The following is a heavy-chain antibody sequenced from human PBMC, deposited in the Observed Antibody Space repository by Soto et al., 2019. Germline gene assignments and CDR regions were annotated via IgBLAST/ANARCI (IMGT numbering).Heavy chain of an antibody. CDR2: INPRDGST. J-gene: IGHJ4*02. D-gene: IGHD6-6*01. Sequence: ASVKVSCKASGYTFTSNHMHWVRQAPGQGLEWMGIINPRDGSTIYVEKCQGRVTMTRDTSTSTLYMELSSLRSEDTAVYYCARAKQIGQYYFDSWGQGTLVTVSS. V-gene: IGHV1-46*01. CDR3: ARAKQIGQYYFDS. CDR1: GYTFTSNH.